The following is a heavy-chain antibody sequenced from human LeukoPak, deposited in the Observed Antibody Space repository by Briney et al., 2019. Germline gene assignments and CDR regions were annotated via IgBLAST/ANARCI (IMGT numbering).Heavy chain of an antibody. V-gene: IGHV1-69*05. D-gene: IGHD3-22*01. CDR1: GGTFSSYA. Sequence: SVKVSCKASGGTFSSYAISWVRQAPGQGLEWMGGIIPIFGTANYAQKFQGRVTITTDESTSTAYLELSSLRSEDTAVYYCARGLGYYDSSGYYYEGSDYWGQGTLVTVSS. CDR2: IIPIFGTA. J-gene: IGHJ4*02. CDR3: ARGLGYYDSSGYYYEGSDY.